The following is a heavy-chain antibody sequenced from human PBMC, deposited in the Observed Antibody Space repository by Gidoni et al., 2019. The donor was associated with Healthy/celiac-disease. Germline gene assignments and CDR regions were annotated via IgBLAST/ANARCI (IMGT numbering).Heavy chain of an antibody. V-gene: IGHV3-23*01. Sequence: EVQLLEAGGGLVQPGGSLRLSCAASGFTFSSYARGWVRQAPGKGLEWVSAISGSGGSTYYADSVKGRFTISRDNSKNTLYLQMNSLRAEDTAVYYCAKLPEQTPYYFDYWGQGTLVTVSS. D-gene: IGHD1-1*01. CDR2: ISGSGGST. CDR3: AKLPEQTPYYFDY. J-gene: IGHJ4*02. CDR1: GFTFSSYA.